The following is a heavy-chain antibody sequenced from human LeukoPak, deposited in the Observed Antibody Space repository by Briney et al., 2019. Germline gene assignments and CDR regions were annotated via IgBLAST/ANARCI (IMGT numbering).Heavy chain of an antibody. V-gene: IGHV4-61*02. Sequence: SQTLSLTCTVSGGSFSRGSYYWSWIRQPAGKGLEWFGRIYTSGSTNFNPSLNGRVSISRDTTKNLFSLRLRSVTAADTAVYFCARGRVSSSTWYSTYYYYFYMDVWGKGTTVTVSS. J-gene: IGHJ6*03. D-gene: IGHD1-1*01. CDR2: IYTSGST. CDR1: GGSFSRGSYY. CDR3: ARGRVSSSTWYSTYYYYFYMDV.